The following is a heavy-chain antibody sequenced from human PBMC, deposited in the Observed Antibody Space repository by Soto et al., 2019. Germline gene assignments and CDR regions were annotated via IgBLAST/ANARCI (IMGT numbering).Heavy chain of an antibody. Sequence: QVQLQESGPGLVKPSETLTLTCTVSGGSVNNGNYYWSWIRQPPGKGLEWIGHIYYSGSTNSNPSLKSRVIISIDTSKKQFSLKLSSVTAADTAVYFWARDPGVGLSARWFDPWGQGALVTVSS. CDR1: GGSVNNGNYY. J-gene: IGHJ5*02. CDR2: IYYSGST. CDR3: ARDPGVGLSARWFDP. D-gene: IGHD2-8*01. V-gene: IGHV4-61*01.